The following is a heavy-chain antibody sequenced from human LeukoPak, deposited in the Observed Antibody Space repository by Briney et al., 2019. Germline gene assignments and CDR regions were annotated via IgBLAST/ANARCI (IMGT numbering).Heavy chain of an antibody. D-gene: IGHD3-10*01. V-gene: IGHV3-11*01. Sequence: GGSLRLSCVGSGFNFSNYYMSWIRQAPGKGLEWISYITPNAVNKYYVDSVKDRFTISRDNAKNSLFLQMNSLRDEDTAIYYCAGSGSPDDYWGQGTLVTVSS. CDR2: ITPNAVNK. J-gene: IGHJ4*02. CDR1: GFNFSNYY. CDR3: AGSGSPDDY.